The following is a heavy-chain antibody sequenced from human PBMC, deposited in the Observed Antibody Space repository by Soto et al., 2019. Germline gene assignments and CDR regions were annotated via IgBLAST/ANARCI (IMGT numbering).Heavy chain of an antibody. J-gene: IGHJ6*02. D-gene: IGHD5-18*01. Sequence: GGSLRLSCAASGFTFSDYYMSWIRQAPGKGLEWVSYISSSSSYTNYADSVKGRFTISRDNAKNSLYLQMNSLRVEDTGVYYCAREEGSAYNFGYGMDVWGQGTTVTVSS. V-gene: IGHV3-11*05. CDR2: ISSSSSYT. CDR1: GFTFSDYY. CDR3: AREEGSAYNFGYGMDV.